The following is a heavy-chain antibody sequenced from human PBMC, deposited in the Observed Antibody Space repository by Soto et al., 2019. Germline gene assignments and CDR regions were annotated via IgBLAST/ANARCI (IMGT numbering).Heavy chain of an antibody. J-gene: IGHJ6*02. CDR2: ISYDGSKK. CDR3: AKDQALSGYYSSDYYYGMDV. Sequence: GGSLRLSCAASGFTFSSYWMSWVRQAPGKGLEWVAVISYDGSKKYYADSVKGRFTISRDNSKNTLYLQMNSLRAEDTAVYYCAKDQALSGYYSSDYYYGMDVWGQGTTVTVSS. V-gene: IGHV3-30*18. CDR1: GFTFSSYW. D-gene: IGHD3-22*01.